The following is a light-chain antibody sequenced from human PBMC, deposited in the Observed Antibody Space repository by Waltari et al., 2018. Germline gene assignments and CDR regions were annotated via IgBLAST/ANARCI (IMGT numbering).Light chain of an antibody. CDR3: QQYYGYPLT. V-gene: IGKV1-8*01. CDR1: QGISNY. J-gene: IGKJ3*01. CDR2: DAS. Sequence: AIQITQSPSSLSASTGDKVTITCRASQGISNYLAWYQQKPGKAPTLLIYDASTLQRGVPSRFSGSGSGTDFTLTISCLKSEDFATFYCQQYYGYPLTFGPGTKVDVK.